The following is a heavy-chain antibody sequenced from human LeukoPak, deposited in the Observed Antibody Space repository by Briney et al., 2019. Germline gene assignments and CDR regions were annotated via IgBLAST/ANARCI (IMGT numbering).Heavy chain of an antibody. J-gene: IGHJ6*02. CDR3: ASYGYSSSWSRIIYYYYGMDV. V-gene: IGHV3-53*01. Sequence: GGSPRLSCAASGFTVSSNYMSWVRQAPGKGLEWVSVIYSGGSTYYADSVKGRFTISRDNSKNTLYLQMNSLRAEDTAVYYCASYGYSSSWSRIIYYYYGMDVWGQGTTVTVSS. CDR1: GFTVSSNY. CDR2: IYSGGST. D-gene: IGHD6-13*01.